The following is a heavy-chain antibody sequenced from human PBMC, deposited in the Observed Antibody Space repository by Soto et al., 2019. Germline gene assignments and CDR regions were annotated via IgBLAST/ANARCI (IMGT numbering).Heavy chain of an antibody. CDR1: RFTFSNYW. Sequence: DVQLVESGGGLVQPGGSLRLSCAAYRFTFSNYWMTWVRQAPGKGLEWVANIKEDGSKKSHVDSVKGRFTISRDNAKNQRYPQMNSLRAEDTAVYSCGRAAYSNDGLDVWGHGTAVTVS. V-gene: IGHV3-7*04. CDR2: IKEDGSKK. D-gene: IGHD6-13*01. CDR3: GRAAYSNDGLDV. J-gene: IGHJ6*02.